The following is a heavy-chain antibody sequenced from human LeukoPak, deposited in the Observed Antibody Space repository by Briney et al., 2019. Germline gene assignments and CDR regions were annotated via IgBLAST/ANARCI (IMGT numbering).Heavy chain of an antibody. CDR3: ARGWGYSYGSYYYYYYGMDV. V-gene: IGHV4-59*07. D-gene: IGHD5-18*01. CDR2: FYYSGST. CDR1: GASISSDYY. Sequence: SDTLSLTCTVSGASISSDYYWGWIRQPPGKGLEWIGNFYYSGSTNYNPSLKSRVTISVDTSKNQFSLKLSSVTAADTAVYYCARGWGYSYGSYYYYYYGMDVWGQGTTVTVSS. J-gene: IGHJ6*02.